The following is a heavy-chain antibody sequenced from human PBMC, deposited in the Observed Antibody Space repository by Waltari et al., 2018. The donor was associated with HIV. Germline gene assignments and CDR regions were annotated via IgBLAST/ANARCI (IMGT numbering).Heavy chain of an antibody. J-gene: IGHJ6*02. CDR1: GFTFSRYE. Sequence: EVQLVESGGGLVQPGGSLRLSCAASGFTFSRYEMNWVRQAPGKGLEWVSYISSRGTTIYYADSVKGRFTISRDNAKNSLYLQMNSLRAEDTAVYYCARVMVVLTAYYGLDVWGQGTTVTVSS. CDR2: ISSRGTTI. D-gene: IGHD2-8*01. CDR3: ARVMVVLTAYYGLDV. V-gene: IGHV3-48*03.